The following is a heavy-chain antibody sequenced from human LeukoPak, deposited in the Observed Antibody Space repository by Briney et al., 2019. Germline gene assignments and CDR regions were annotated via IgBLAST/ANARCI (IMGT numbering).Heavy chain of an antibody. Sequence: SETLSLTCIVSGGSISSYYWNWIRQSAGKGLEWIGRFYSSVSTDYNPSLKRRVTMSVDTSKNQFSLKLSSVTAADTAVYYCARGTYCGSDCYSFEYWGQGTLVTVSS. D-gene: IGHD2-21*01. CDR2: FYSSVST. CDR1: GGSISSYY. CDR3: ARGTYCGSDCYSFEY. J-gene: IGHJ4*02. V-gene: IGHV4-4*07.